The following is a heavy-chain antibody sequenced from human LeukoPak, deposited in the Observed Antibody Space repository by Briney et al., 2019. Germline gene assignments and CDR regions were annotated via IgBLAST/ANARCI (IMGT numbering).Heavy chain of an antibody. V-gene: IGHV3-74*01. CDR2: INSDGSST. D-gene: IGHD3-10*01. CDR3: ASRAGYLDV. J-gene: IGHJ6*03. CDR1: GFTFSSYA. Sequence: GGSLRLSCAASGFTFSSYAMSWVRQAPGKGLEWVSRINSDGSSTSYADSVKGRFTNSRDNAKNTLYLQMNSLRAEDTAVYYCASRAGYLDVWGKGTTVTVSS.